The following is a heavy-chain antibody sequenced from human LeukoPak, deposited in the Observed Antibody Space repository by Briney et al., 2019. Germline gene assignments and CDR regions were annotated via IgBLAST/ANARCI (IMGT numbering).Heavy chain of an antibody. CDR1: GYSFTSSW. V-gene: IGHV5-51*01. CDR2: IYPGDSDT. D-gene: IGHD7-27*01. CDR3: ARHSRALTGVDY. J-gene: IGHJ4*02. Sequence: GESLKISCKGSGYSFTSSWIGWVRQMPGKGLEWMGIIYPGDSDTTYSPSFQGQVTISADKSISTAYLQWTSLKASDTSMYYCARHSRALTGVDYWGQGTLVTVSS.